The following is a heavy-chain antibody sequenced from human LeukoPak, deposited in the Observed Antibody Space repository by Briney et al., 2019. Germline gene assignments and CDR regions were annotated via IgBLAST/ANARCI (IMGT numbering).Heavy chain of an antibody. J-gene: IGHJ6*02. D-gene: IGHD4-11*01. CDR2: IYSGGST. V-gene: IGHV3-66*01. CDR3: ARATTPRDGVDV. Sequence: GGSLRLSCAASGFTVSSNYMSWVRQAPGKGLEWVSVIYSGGSTYYADSVKGRFTISRDNSKNTLYLQMNSLRAEDTAVYYCARATTPRDGVDVWGQGTTVTVSS. CDR1: GFTVSSNY.